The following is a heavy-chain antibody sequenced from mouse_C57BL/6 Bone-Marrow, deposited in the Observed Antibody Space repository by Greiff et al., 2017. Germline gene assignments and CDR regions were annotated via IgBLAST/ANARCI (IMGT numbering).Heavy chain of an antibody. CDR2: ISDGGSYT. Sequence: DVQLVESGGGLVKPGGSLKLSCAASGFTFSSYAMSWVRQTPEKRLEWVATISDGGSYTYYPDNVKGRVTISRDNAKNNLYLQMSHLKSEDTAMYYCAREEYAMDYWGQGTSVTVSS. CDR1: GFTFSSYA. V-gene: IGHV5-4*01. CDR3: AREEYAMDY. J-gene: IGHJ4*01.